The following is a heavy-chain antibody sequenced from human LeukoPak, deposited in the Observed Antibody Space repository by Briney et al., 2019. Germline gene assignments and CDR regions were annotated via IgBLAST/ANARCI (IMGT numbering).Heavy chain of an antibody. CDR1: GFTFSDYY. J-gene: IGHJ4*02. CDR3: ARGQVGASRHFDY. V-gene: IGHV3-11*01. D-gene: IGHD1-26*01. Sequence: GGSLRLSCAASGFTFSDYYMSWIRQAPGKGLEWVSYISSSGSTIYYADSVKGRFTISRDNAKSSLYLQMNSLRAEDTAVYCCARGQVGASRHFDYWGQGTLVTVSS. CDR2: ISSSGSTI.